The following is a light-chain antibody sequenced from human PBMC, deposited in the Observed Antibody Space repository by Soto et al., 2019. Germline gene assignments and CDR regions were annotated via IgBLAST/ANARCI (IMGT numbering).Light chain of an antibody. V-gene: IGLV2-14*03. Sequence: QSALTQPASVSGSPGQLITISCTGTSRDIGAYDYVSWYQQHPGQAPRLIIYDVTERPSGISDRFSGSRSGNTASLTISGHRPEDEADYYCSSKRDKNTVLFAGGT. CDR1: SRDIGAYDY. J-gene: IGLJ2*01. CDR3: SSKRDKNTVL. CDR2: DVT.